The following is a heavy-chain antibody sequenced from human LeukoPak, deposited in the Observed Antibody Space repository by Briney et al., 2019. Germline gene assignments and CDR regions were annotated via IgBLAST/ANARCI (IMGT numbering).Heavy chain of an antibody. V-gene: IGHV1-18*01. D-gene: IGHD6-13*01. Sequence: ASVKVSCKASGYTFTSYGISWVRQAPGQGLEWMGRISAYNGNTNYAQKLQGRVTMTTDTSTSTAYMELRSLRSDDTAVYYCARIRALGYSSSWYGVPRGWFDPWGQGTLVTVSS. CDR2: ISAYNGNT. J-gene: IGHJ5*02. CDR3: ARIRALGYSSSWYGVPRGWFDP. CDR1: GYTFTSYG.